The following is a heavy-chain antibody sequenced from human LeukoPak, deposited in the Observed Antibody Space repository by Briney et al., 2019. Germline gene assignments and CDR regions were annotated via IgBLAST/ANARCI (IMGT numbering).Heavy chain of an antibody. Sequence: SETLSLTCTVSGGSTSSYYWSWIRQPPGKGLEWIGYSYYSGSTNYNPSLKSRVTISVDTSKNQFSLKLSSVTAADTAVYYCARGLGYCSSTSCYGPADYWGQGTLVTVSS. CDR1: GGSTSSYY. J-gene: IGHJ4*02. D-gene: IGHD2-2*01. CDR2: SYYSGST. CDR3: ARGLGYCSSTSCYGPADY. V-gene: IGHV4-59*01.